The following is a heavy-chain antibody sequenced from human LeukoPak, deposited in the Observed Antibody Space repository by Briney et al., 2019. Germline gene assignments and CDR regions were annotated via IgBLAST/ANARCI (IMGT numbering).Heavy chain of an antibody. CDR2: FDPEDGET. CDR1: GYTLTELS. J-gene: IGHJ3*02. Sequence: ASVKVSCKVSGYTLTELSMHWVRQAPGKGLEWMGGFDPEDGETIYAQKFQGRVTMTEDTSTDTACMELSSLRSEDTAVYYCATRGYCSSTSCPIDDIWGQGTMVTVSS. D-gene: IGHD2-2*01. V-gene: IGHV1-24*01. CDR3: ATRGYCSSTSCPIDDI.